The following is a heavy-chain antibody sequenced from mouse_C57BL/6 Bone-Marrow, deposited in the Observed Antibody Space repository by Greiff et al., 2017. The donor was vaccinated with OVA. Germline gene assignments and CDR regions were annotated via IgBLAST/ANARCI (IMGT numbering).Heavy chain of an antibody. Sequence: QVQLQQSGAELVRPGASVKLSCKASGYTFTSYWMHWVKQRPGQGLEWIGMIHPNSGSTNYNEKFKSKATLTVDKSSSTAYMQLSSLTSEDSAVYYCARKGDYYGRGGNFDYWGQGTTLTVSS. CDR1: GYTFTSYW. CDR3: ARKGDYYGRGGNFDY. CDR2: IHPNSGST. V-gene: IGHV1-64*01. D-gene: IGHD1-1*01. J-gene: IGHJ2*01.